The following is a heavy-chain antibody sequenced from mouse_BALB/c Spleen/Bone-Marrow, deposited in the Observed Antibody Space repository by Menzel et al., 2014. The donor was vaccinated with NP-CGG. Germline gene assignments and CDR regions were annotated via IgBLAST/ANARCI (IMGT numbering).Heavy chain of an antibody. Sequence: EVKLVESGGGLVQPGGSMKLSCVASGFTFSNYWMNWVRQSPEKGLERVAEIRLKSNNYATHYAESVKGRFTISRDDSNSSIYLQMNSLRAEDTGIYYCTEGNYYGNYYAMDYWGQGTSVTVSS. V-gene: IGHV6-6*02. CDR3: TEGNYYGNYYAMDY. J-gene: IGHJ4*01. D-gene: IGHD2-1*01. CDR1: GFTFSNYW. CDR2: IRLKSNNYAT.